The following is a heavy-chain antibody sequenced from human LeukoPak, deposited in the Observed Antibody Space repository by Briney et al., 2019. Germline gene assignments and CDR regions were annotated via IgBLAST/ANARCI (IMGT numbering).Heavy chain of an antibody. V-gene: IGHV3-30-3*01. Sequence: LSLTCSVSGDSISSARNYWGWIRQAPGKGLEWVAVISYDGSNKYYADSVKGRFTISRDNSKNTLYLQMNSLRAEDTAVYYCARDPSAAAGRGDYFDYWGQGTLVTVSS. CDR3: ARDPSAAAGRGDYFDY. D-gene: IGHD6-13*01. CDR2: ISYDGSNK. J-gene: IGHJ4*02. CDR1: GDSISSAR.